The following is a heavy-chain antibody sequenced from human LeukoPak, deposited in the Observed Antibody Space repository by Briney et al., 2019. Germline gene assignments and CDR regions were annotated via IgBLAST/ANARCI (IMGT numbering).Heavy chain of an antibody. CDR1: GGSISSYY. Sequence: SETLSLTCTVSGGSISSYYWSWIRQPPGKGLEWIGYIYYSGSTNYNPSLKSRVTISVDTSKNQFSLKLSSVTAADTAVYYCAREGKGAYCGGDCYSSPDYWGQGTLVTVSS. CDR2: IYYSGST. V-gene: IGHV4-59*12. J-gene: IGHJ4*02. D-gene: IGHD2-21*01. CDR3: AREGKGAYCGGDCYSSPDY.